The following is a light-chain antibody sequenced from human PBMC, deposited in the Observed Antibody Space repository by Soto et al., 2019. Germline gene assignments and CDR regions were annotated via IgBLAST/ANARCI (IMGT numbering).Light chain of an antibody. Sequence: EIVLTQSPGTLSLSPGERVTLSCRASQSVSSSHLAWYQQKPRQAPRLLIYGGSSRATGIPDRFSGSGSGTDFTLTISRLEPEDFAVYYCQQCDRAPLTFGGGTKVEIK. J-gene: IGKJ4*01. CDR3: QQCDRAPLT. V-gene: IGKV3-20*01. CDR2: GGS. CDR1: QSVSSSH.